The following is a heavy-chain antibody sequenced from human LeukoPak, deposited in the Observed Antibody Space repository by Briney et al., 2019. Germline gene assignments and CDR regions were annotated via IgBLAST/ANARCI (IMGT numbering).Heavy chain of an antibody. V-gene: IGHV3-21*01. CDR3: ARDPLSYYYDSSGFSTRQTPFDY. J-gene: IGHJ4*02. D-gene: IGHD3-22*01. Sequence: GGSLRPSCAASGFSFSTYSMNWVRQAPGKGLEWVSSITIISSYIYYADSVKGRFTISRDNAKNSLYLQMNSLRAEDTAVYYCARDPLSYYYDSSGFSTRQTPFDYWGQGTLVTVSS. CDR1: GFSFSTYS. CDR2: ITIISSYI.